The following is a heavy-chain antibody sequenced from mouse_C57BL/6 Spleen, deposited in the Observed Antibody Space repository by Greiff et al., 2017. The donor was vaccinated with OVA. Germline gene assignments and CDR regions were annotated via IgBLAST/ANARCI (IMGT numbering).Heavy chain of an antibody. CDR3: AGGYSNPDY. CDR2: ISSGSSTI. Sequence: EVQVVESGGGLVKPGGSLKLSCAASGFTFSDYGMHWVRQAPEKGLEWVAYISSGSSTIYYADTVKGRFTISRDNAKNTLFLHKTSPRSEDAAMYYCAGGYSNPDYWGKGTTLTVSS. J-gene: IGHJ2*01. CDR1: GFTFSDYG. D-gene: IGHD2-5*01. V-gene: IGHV5-17*01.